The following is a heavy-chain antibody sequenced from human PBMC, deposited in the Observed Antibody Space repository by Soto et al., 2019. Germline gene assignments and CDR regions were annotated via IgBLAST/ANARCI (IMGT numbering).Heavy chain of an antibody. CDR1: GGTFSSYA. Sequence: ASVEVSCKGSGGTFSSYAISWVRQAPAEALEWMGGIIPIFGTANYAQKFQGRVTITADESTRTAYLELSGLRSRDTAVYYCARGSPLLPYPVDTSMVTAFDIWGQGTMGTVSS. J-gene: IGHJ3*02. CDR2: IIPIFGTA. D-gene: IGHD5-18*01. V-gene: IGHV1-69*13. CDR3: ARGSPLLPYPVDTSMVTAFDI.